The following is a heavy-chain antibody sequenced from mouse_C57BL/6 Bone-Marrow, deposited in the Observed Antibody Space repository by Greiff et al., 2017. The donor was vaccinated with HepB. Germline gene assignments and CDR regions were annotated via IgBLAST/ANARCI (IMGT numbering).Heavy chain of an antibody. Sequence: EVQGVESGGGLVQSGRSLRLSCATSGFTFSDFYMEWVRQAPGKGLEWIAASRNKANDYTTEYSASVKGRFIVSRDTSQSILYLQMNALRAEDTAIYHCARDALSYYGSSYFDVWGTGTTVTVSS. CDR1: GFTFSDFY. V-gene: IGHV7-1*01. CDR3: ARDALSYYGSSYFDV. J-gene: IGHJ1*03. D-gene: IGHD1-1*01. CDR2: SRNKANDYTT.